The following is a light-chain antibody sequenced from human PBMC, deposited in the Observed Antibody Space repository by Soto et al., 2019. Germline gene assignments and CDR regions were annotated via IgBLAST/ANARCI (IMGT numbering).Light chain of an antibody. V-gene: IGLV4-69*01. CDR2: LNSDGSH. CDR3: QTWGTGIG. J-gene: IGLJ3*02. Sequence: QSVLTQSPSASASLGASVKLTCTLSSGHSRYAIAWHQQQPEKGPRYLMKLNSDGSHSKGDGIPDRFSGSSSGAERYLTISRLQSEDEADYYCQTWGTGIGFGGGTKLTVL. CDR1: SGHSRYA.